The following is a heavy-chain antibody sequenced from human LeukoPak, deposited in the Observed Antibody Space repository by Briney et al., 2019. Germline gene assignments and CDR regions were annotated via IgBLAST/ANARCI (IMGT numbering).Heavy chain of an antibody. CDR2: INHSGST. V-gene: IGHV4-34*01. Sequence: SETLSLTCAVYGGSFSGYYWSWIRQPPGKGLEWTGEINHSGSTNYNPSLKSRVTISVDTSKNQFSLKLSSVTAADTAVYYCARGVGHCSSTSCLAYSTVMDVWGQGTTVTVSS. CDR3: ARGVGHCSSTSCLAYSTVMDV. D-gene: IGHD2-2*01. J-gene: IGHJ6*02. CDR1: GGSFSGYY.